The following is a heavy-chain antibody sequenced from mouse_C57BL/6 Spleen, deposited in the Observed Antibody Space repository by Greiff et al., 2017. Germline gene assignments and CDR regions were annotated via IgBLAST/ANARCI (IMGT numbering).Heavy chain of an antibody. CDR1: GYAFTNYL. V-gene: IGHV1-54*01. CDR2: INPGSGGT. CDR3: AREEGSWFAY. Sequence: QVQLQQSGAELVRPGTSVKVSCKASGYAFTNYLIEWVKQRPGQGLEWIGVINPGSGGTNYNEKFKGKATLTADKSSSTAYMQLSSLTSEGAAVYFCAREEGSWFAYWRQGTLVTVSA. J-gene: IGHJ3*01.